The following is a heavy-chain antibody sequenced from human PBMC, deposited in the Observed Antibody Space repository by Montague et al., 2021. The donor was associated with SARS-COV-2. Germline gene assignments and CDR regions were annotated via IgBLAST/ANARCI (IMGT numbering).Heavy chain of an antibody. J-gene: IGHJ6*02. CDR2: IYNGGST. Sequence: SETLSLTCTVSGGSISNYYWSWIRQPPGKGLEWIGYIYNGGSTNYNPSLRSRVTISVDPSEIQFSPRLSSVTAADTAVYYCAREAVEKRVRTRRTGRLEENYYYVLDVWGQGTTVIVSS. CDR3: AREAVEKRVRTRRTGRLEENYYYVLDV. D-gene: IGHD3-3*01. V-gene: IGHV4-59*01. CDR1: GGSISNYY.